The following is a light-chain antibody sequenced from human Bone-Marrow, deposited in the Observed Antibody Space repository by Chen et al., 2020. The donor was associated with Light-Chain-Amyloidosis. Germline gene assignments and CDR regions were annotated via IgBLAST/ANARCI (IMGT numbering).Light chain of an antibody. CDR3: QQSYTFPWT. J-gene: IGKJ1*01. CDR2: AAS. V-gene: IGKV1-39*01. CDR1: QSIRSY. Sequence: DIQMTQSPSSVSAVVGDRVTITCRASQSIRSYLNWYQQKPGKAPKVLISAASSLQSGVPGRFTGSGSGTDFTLTISGVQPEDLSTYNCQQSYTFPWTFGQGTRVEVK.